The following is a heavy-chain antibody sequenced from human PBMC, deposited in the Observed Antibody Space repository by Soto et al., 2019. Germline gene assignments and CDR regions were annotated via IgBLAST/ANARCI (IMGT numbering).Heavy chain of an antibody. D-gene: IGHD4-17*01. Sequence: QVQLQQWGAGLLKPSETLSLTCAVYGGSFSGYYWSWIRQPPGKGLEWIGEINHSGSTNYNPSLKSRFTISVDTSKNQFSLKLSSVTAADTAVYYCASLYGDYVDYWGQGTLVTVSS. CDR2: INHSGST. V-gene: IGHV4-34*01. CDR1: GGSFSGYY. J-gene: IGHJ4*02. CDR3: ASLYGDYVDY.